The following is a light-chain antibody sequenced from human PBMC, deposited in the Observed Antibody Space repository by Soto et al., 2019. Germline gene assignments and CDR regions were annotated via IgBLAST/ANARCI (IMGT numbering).Light chain of an antibody. CDR3: QQYYSTPFT. V-gene: IGKV4-1*01. CDR2: WAS. J-gene: IGKJ3*01. Sequence: DIVMTQSPDSLALSLGERATISCKSSQHIFYRSNNKNSLAWYQQKPGQPPKLVIYWASTRGSGVSDRFIGSGSGTDFTLTISSLQPEDVGIYYCQQYYSTPFTFGPGTKVYI. CDR1: QHIFYRSNNKNS.